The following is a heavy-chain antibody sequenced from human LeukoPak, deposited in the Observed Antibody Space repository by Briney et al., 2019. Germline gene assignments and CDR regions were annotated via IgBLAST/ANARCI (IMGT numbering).Heavy chain of an antibody. Sequence: PGGSLRLSCAASGFIFSTYAMHWVRQAPGKGLEWVAVISHDGTNKYYADSVQGRFTISRDNSKNTLYLQMNSLRAEDTAVYYCAKDADCSNTNCYREFRYWGQGTLVTVSS. J-gene: IGHJ4*02. D-gene: IGHD2-2*01. V-gene: IGHV3-30*18. CDR2: ISHDGTNK. CDR1: GFIFSTYA. CDR3: AKDADCSNTNCYREFRY.